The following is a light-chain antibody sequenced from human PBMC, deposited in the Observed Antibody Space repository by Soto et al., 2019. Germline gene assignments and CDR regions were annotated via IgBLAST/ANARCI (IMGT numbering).Light chain of an antibody. CDR2: DAS. CDR1: QSVGGY. J-gene: IGKJ4*01. CDR3: QQRSNWPPLT. Sequence: EIVLTQSPATLSLSPGERATLSCRASQSVGGYLDWYQQKPGKAPRLLIYDASNRASGIPARFSGSGSGTDFTLTISSLEPEDLAVYYCQQRSNWPPLTFGGGTKVEIK. V-gene: IGKV3-11*01.